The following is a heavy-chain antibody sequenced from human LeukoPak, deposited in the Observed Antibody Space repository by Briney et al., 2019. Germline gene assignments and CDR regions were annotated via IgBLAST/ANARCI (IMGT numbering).Heavy chain of an antibody. V-gene: IGHV1-18*04. Sequence: ASVKVSCRASGYTFTSYGINWVRQGPGEGLEWMGWISGNNGNTNYAQKLQGRVTMTRDTSTSTAYMELRGLRSDDTAVYYCARDSVRDYDILTGFPYYYYYGMDVWGQGTTVTVSS. CDR3: ARDSVRDYDILTGFPYYYYYGMDV. J-gene: IGHJ6*02. CDR2: ISGNNGNT. CDR1: GYTFTSYG. D-gene: IGHD3-9*01.